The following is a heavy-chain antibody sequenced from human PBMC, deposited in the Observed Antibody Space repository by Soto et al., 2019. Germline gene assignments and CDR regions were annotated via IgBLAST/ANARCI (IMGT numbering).Heavy chain of an antibody. CDR3: ARRYGYSFDY. D-gene: IGHD1-1*01. CDR2: IYYSGST. J-gene: IGHJ4*02. V-gene: IGHV4-59*08. Sequence: QVQLQESGPGLVKPSETLSLTCTVSGGSISSYYWSWIRQPPGKGLEWIGYIYYSGSTNYNPSLRSRVPISVATSKTQFSLKLSSVTAADTAVYYGARRYGYSFDYWGQGTLVPVSS. CDR1: GGSISSYY.